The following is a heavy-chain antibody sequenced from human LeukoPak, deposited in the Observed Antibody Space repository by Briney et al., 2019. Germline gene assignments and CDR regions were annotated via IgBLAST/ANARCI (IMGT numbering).Heavy chain of an antibody. D-gene: IGHD2-2*01. Sequence: PGGSLRLSCAASGFTFSSYAMSWVRQAPGKGLEWVSAISGSGGSTYYADSVKGRFTISRDISKNTLYLQMNSLRAEDTAVYYCAKNGQLLSAYYFDYWGQGTLVTVSS. CDR2: ISGSGGST. V-gene: IGHV3-23*01. CDR1: GFTFSSYA. J-gene: IGHJ4*02. CDR3: AKNGQLLSAYYFDY.